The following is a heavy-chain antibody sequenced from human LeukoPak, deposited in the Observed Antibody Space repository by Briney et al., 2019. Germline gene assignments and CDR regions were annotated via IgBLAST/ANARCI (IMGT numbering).Heavy chain of an antibody. D-gene: IGHD5-24*01. J-gene: IGHJ4*02. CDR3: VREGQLWSDLDS. CDR2: ISSDGTNT. Sequence: PGGSLRLSWVGSGFTFSSYTVRWVRQAPGKGPQWVAVISSDGTNTFYADAVRGRFSISRDNSKSTVFLQMNSLRVEDTGVYFCVREGQLWSDLDSWGQGTLVTVSS. V-gene: IGHV3-30*17. CDR1: GFTFSSYT.